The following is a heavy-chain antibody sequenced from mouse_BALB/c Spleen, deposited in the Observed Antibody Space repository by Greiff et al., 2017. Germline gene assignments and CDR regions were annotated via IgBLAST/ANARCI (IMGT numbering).Heavy chain of an antibody. CDR1: GFSLTSYG. CDR3: ARGDGNYGRYFDY. J-gene: IGHJ2*01. Sequence: VQLQESGPGLVAPSQSLSITCTVSGFSLTSYGVHWVRQPPGKGLEWLGVIWAGGSTNYNSALMSRLSISKDNSKSQVFLKMNSLQTDDTAMYYCARGDGNYGRYFDYWGQGTTLTVSS. V-gene: IGHV2-9*02. CDR2: IWAGGST. D-gene: IGHD2-1*01.